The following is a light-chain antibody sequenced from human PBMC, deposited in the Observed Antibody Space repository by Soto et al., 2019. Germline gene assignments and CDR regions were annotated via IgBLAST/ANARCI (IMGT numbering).Light chain of an antibody. J-gene: IGKJ5*01. CDR3: KQYGYSPIT. Sequence: EIVLTQSPATLSLSPGERATLSCRASQSIGLAIAWYQHKPGQAPRLLIFDASQRATGIQARFRGSGSGTDFTLTIRRLEPEDFAVYYCKQYGYSPITFGQGTRLEIK. CDR1: QSIGLA. V-gene: IGKV3-11*01. CDR2: DAS.